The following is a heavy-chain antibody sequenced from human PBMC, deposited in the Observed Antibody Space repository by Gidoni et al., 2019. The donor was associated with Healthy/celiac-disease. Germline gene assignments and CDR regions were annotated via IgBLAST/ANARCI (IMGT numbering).Heavy chain of an antibody. CDR3: ASSSSSGSDY. J-gene: IGHJ4*02. CDR1: GGSISSYY. CDR2: IYYSGST. D-gene: IGHD6-6*01. Sequence: QVQLQESGPGLVKPSETLSLTCTVPGGSISSYYWSWIRQPPGKGLEWIGYIYYSGSTNYNPSLKSRVTISVDTSKNQFSLKLSSVTAADTAVYYCASSSSSGSDYWGQGTLVTVSS. V-gene: IGHV4-59*01.